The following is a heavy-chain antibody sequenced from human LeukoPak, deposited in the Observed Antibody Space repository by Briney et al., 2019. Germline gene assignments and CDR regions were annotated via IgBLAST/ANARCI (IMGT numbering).Heavy chain of an antibody. D-gene: IGHD6-19*01. V-gene: IGHV3-30*03. CDR2: ISYDGSNK. CDR3: ASQPSAVAGNY. CDR1: GFTFSSYG. Sequence: GRSLRLSCAASGFTFSSYGMHWVRQAPGKGLEWVAVISYDGSNKYYADSVKGRFTISRDNAKNSLYLQMNSLRADDTAVYYCASQPSAVAGNYWGQGTLVTVSS. J-gene: IGHJ4*02.